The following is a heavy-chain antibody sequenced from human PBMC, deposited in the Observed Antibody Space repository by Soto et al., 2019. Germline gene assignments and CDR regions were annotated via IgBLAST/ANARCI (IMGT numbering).Heavy chain of an antibody. CDR1: GDSMSSYY. CDR3: ARAKSNYQTFDH. V-gene: IGHV4-59*01. J-gene: IGHJ4*02. D-gene: IGHD4-4*01. Sequence: SETLSLTCTVSGDSMSSYYWSWIRQPPGKGLEWIGYIYYSGSTTYNPSLRSRVTMSIDTSKNQFSLRLSSVTAADTAVYYCARAKSNYQTFDHWGQGSQVTVSS. CDR2: IYYSGST.